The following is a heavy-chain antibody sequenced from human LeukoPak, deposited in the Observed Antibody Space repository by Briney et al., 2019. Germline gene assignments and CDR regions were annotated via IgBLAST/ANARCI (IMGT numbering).Heavy chain of an antibody. J-gene: IGHJ4*02. Sequence: ASVKVSCKASGGTFSSYAIGWVRQAPGQGLEWVGRIIPILGIANYAQKFQGRVTITADKSTSTAYMELSSLRSEDTAVYYCARPVEMATIGTFGYWGQGTLVTVSS. CDR2: IIPILGIA. CDR1: GGTFSSYA. CDR3: ARPVEMATIGTFGY. D-gene: IGHD5-24*01. V-gene: IGHV1-69*04.